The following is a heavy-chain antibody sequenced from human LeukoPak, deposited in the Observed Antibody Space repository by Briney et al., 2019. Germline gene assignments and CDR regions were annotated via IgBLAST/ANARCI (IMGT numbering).Heavy chain of an antibody. CDR1: GFTFSSYA. V-gene: IGHV3-23*01. D-gene: IGHD3-10*01. Sequence: GGSLRLSCAAPGFTFSSYAMSWVRQAPGKGLEWVSVISGSGGSTYYTDSVKGRFTISRDNSKNTLYLQMNSLRAEDTAVCYCAKVDRGGVRGVISDYWGQGTLVTVSS. CDR3: AKVDRGGVRGVISDY. J-gene: IGHJ4*02. CDR2: ISGSGGST.